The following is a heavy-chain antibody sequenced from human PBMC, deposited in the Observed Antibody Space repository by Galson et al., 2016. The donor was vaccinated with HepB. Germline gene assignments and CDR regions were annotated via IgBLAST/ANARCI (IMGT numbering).Heavy chain of an antibody. V-gene: IGHV3-74*01. Sequence: SLRLSCAASGFTFSTAWMSWVRQAPGKGLVWVSRINTDGSTTRNADSVKGRFTISRDNAKNTLYLQMNSLRAEDTAVYYCAREGFWNGNRYMDGCGKGTTVTVSS. J-gene: IGHJ6*04. D-gene: IGHD3-3*01. CDR3: AREGFWNGNRYMDG. CDR2: INTDGSTT. CDR1: GFTFSTAW.